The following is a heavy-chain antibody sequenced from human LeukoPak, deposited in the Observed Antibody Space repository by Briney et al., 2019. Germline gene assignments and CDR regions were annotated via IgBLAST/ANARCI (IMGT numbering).Heavy chain of an antibody. D-gene: IGHD3-10*01. J-gene: IGHJ5*02. CDR3: ARAYYYGSGNWFDP. CDR1: GGSISSYY. CDR2: IYTSGST. V-gene: IGHV4-4*07. Sequence: SETLSLTCTVSGGSISSYYWSWIRQPAGKGLESIGLIYTSGSTNYNPSLKSRVTISVDTSKNQFSLKLSSVTASDAAVYYCARAYYYGSGNWFDPWGQGTLVTVSS.